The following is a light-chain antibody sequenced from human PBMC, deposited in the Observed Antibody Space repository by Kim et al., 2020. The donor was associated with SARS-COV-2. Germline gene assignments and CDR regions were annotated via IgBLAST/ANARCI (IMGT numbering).Light chain of an antibody. Sequence: DIQMTQSPSSLSVSVGDRVTITCRASQDISNYLAWYQQKPGKVPQLLIYTASTLQSGVPSRFSGSRSGTDFTLTISSLQPDDVATYYCQEYDSAPFTFGPGTKVDIK. CDR3: QEYDSAPFT. CDR1: QDISNY. J-gene: IGKJ3*01. V-gene: IGKV1-27*01. CDR2: TAS.